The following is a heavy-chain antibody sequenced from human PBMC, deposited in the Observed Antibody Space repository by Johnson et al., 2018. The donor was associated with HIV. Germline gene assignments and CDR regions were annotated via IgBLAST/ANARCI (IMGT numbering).Heavy chain of an antibody. CDR3: ARASYYYGSADI. V-gene: IGHV3-66*01. D-gene: IGHD3-10*01. CDR1: GFTVNTNY. J-gene: IGHJ3*02. Sequence: MLLVESGRGVVQPGRSLRLSCAASGFTVNTNYMSWVRRAPGKGLEWVSVIFSVGTTYYADSVKGRFTISRDNAKKSLCLQMNSLRAEDTAVYYCARASYYYGSADIWGQGTMVTVSS. CDR2: IFSVGTT.